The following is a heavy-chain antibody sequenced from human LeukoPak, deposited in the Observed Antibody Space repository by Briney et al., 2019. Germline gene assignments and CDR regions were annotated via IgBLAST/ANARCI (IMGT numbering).Heavy chain of an antibody. CDR3: ARRKDSGYDYFDP. J-gene: IGHJ5*02. Sequence: ASVKVSCKASGYTFTGCYMHWVRQAPGQGLESMGWINPNTGGTYYAQKFQGRVTMTRDTSISTAYMELSSLISDDTAVYYCARRKDSGYDYFDPWGQGTLVTVSS. D-gene: IGHD5-12*01. CDR2: INPNTGGT. V-gene: IGHV1-2*02. CDR1: GYTFTGCY.